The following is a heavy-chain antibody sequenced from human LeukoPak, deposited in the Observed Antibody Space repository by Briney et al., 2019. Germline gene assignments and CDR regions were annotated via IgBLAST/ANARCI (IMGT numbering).Heavy chain of an antibody. D-gene: IGHD3-22*01. V-gene: IGHV3-73*01. J-gene: IGHJ4*02. Sequence: PGGSLRLSCAASGFTFSGSAVHWVRQASGKGLEWVGRIRSRANKYATAYGASVKGRFTVSRDDSKNTAYLQMNSLKTEDTAVYYCTRLYDSGFDYWGQGTLVTVSP. CDR1: GFTFSGSA. CDR3: TRLYDSGFDY. CDR2: IRSRANKYAT.